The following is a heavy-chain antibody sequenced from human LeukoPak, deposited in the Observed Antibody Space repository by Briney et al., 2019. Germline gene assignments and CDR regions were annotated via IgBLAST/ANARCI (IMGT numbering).Heavy chain of an antibody. CDR2: IIPIFGTA. CDR3: ARVRPFAEAFDY. Sequence: GASVKVSCKASGYTFTSYYMHWVRQAPGQGLEWMGRIIPIFGTANYAQKFQGRVTITTDESTSTAYMELSSLRSEDTAVYYCARVRPFAEAFDYWSQGTLVTVSS. V-gene: IGHV1-69*05. CDR1: GYTFTSYY. D-gene: IGHD1-14*01. J-gene: IGHJ4*02.